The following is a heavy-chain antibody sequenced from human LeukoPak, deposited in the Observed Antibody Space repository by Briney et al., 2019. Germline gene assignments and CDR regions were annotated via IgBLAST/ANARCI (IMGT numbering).Heavy chain of an antibody. V-gene: IGHV4-59*01. J-gene: IGHJ4*02. Sequence: KPSETLSLTCAVSGGSISSYYWSWIRQPPGKGLEWIGYNFHSVTTNYNPSLQSRVFISVDTSKNQFSLDLTSVTVADTAVYYCATYSDITGSFDYWGQGTLVTVSS. CDR2: NFHSVTT. D-gene: IGHD3-22*01. CDR1: GGSISSYY. CDR3: ATYSDITGSFDY.